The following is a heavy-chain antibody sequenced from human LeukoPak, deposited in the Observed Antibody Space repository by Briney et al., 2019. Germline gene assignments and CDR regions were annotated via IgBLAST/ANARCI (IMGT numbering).Heavy chain of an antibody. Sequence: PGGSLRLSCAASGFTFSRYGMQWVRQAPGKGLEWVAIITYDGTDKNYADSVKGRFTISRDNSKSTVYLQMNSLRAEDTAVYYCARGPYSSGWYNFDYWGQGTLVTVSS. CDR3: ARGPYSSGWYNFDY. V-gene: IGHV3-30*03. J-gene: IGHJ4*02. CDR2: ITYDGTDK. D-gene: IGHD6-19*01. CDR1: GFTFSRYG.